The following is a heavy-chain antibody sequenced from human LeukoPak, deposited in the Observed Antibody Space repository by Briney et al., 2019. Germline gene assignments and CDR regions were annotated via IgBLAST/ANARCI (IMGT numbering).Heavy chain of an antibody. D-gene: IGHD1-26*01. CDR3: ARVGGYGMDV. Sequence: PSETLSLTCAVYGGSFSGYYWSWIRQPPGKGLEWIREINHSGSTNYNPSLKSRVTISVDTSKSQFSLKLSSVTAADTAVYYCARVGGYGMDVWGQGTTVTVSS. J-gene: IGHJ6*02. CDR2: INHSGST. CDR1: GGSFSGYY. V-gene: IGHV4-34*01.